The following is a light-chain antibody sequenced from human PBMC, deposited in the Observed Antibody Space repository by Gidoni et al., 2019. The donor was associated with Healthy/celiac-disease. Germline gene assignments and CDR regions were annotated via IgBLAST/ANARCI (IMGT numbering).Light chain of an antibody. CDR1: QGISNC. CDR2: AGA. J-gene: IGKJ1*01. CDR3: QKYNSAPWT. V-gene: IGKV1-27*01. Sequence: DIQMTQSPSSLSASVGDRVTSTCRASQGISNCLALYQQKPGKVPKLLIYAGATLQSGVPSRFSGSGSGTDFTLTISSLQPEDVATYYCQKYNSAPWTFGQXTKVEIK.